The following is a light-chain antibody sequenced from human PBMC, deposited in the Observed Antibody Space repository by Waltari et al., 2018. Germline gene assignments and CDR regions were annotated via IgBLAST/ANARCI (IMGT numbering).Light chain of an antibody. CDR3: ASWDDSLNGHWV. Sequence: QSVLTQPPSASGTPGQRVTISCSGTSSNPGDNVVNRSQQVPGTAPKLLIYRNDLRPSGVPDRFSASKSGTSASLAISGLQSEDEAEYYCASWDDSLNGHWVFGGGTKVTVL. J-gene: IGLJ3*02. CDR1: SSNPGDNV. CDR2: RND. V-gene: IGLV1-44*01.